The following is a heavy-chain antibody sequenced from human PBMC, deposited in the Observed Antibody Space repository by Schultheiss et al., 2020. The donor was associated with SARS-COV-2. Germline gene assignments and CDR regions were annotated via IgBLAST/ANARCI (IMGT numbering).Heavy chain of an antibody. V-gene: IGHV3-33*01. J-gene: IGHJ4*02. Sequence: GESLKISCAASGFTFSSYGMHWVRQAPGKGLEWVAVIWYDGSNKYYADSVKGRFTISRDNSKNTLYLQMNSLRAEDTAVYYCARDLGTYYDSSGYYYLDYWGQGTLVTVSS. CDR1: GFTFSSYG. CDR3: ARDLGTYYDSSGYYYLDY. CDR2: IWYDGSNK. D-gene: IGHD3-22*01.